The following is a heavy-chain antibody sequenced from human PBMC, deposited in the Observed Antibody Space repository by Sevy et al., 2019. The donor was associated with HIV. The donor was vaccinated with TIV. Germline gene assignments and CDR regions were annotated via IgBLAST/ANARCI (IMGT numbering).Heavy chain of an antibody. Sequence: ASVKVSCKASGYTFTSYYMHWVRQAPGQGLEWMGIINPSGGSTSYAQKFQGRVTMTRDTSTSTVYMELSSLRSEDTAVYYCARDRIYYGSGRPLDYWGQGTLVTVSS. CDR2: INPSGGST. J-gene: IGHJ4*02. CDR1: GYTFTSYY. CDR3: ARDRIYYGSGRPLDY. D-gene: IGHD3-10*01. V-gene: IGHV1-46*01.